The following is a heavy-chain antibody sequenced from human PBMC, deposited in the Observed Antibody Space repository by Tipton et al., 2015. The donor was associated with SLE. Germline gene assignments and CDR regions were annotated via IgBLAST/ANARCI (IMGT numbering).Heavy chain of an antibody. CDR2: MNPNSGNT. CDR1: GYTFTTYD. D-gene: IGHD6-19*01. CDR3: ARGVHSSGYYYLDY. J-gene: IGHJ4*02. V-gene: IGHV1-8*02. Sequence: QLVQSGAEVKKPGASVKVSCKASGYTFTTYDINWVRQATGQGLEWMGWMNPNSGNTGYAQKFQGRVTMTRHTSISTAYMELSSLRSEDTAVYYCARGVHSSGYYYLDYGGQGTLVTVSS.